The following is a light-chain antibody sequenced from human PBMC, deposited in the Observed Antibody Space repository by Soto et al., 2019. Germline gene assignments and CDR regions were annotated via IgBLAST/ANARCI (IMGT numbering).Light chain of an antibody. CDR1: QNISNY. Sequence: QSLATLSLYKGRRATLSCRASQNISNYLIWYQQKPGQAPRLLIYDVSNRATGIPARFSGSGSGTDFTLTISSLEPEDFAVYYCQQCGSSPWTFGQVTIVDIK. CDR2: DVS. CDR3: QQCGSSPWT. J-gene: IGKJ1*01. V-gene: IGKV3-11*01.